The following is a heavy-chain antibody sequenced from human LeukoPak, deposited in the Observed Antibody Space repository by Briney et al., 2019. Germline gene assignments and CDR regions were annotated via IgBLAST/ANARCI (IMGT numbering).Heavy chain of an antibody. D-gene: IGHD3-10*01. J-gene: IGHJ5*02. CDR2: ISSSSYI. CDR3: ASHLRGGSNWFDP. V-gene: IGHV3-21*01. CDR1: GFTFSSYS. Sequence: PGGSLRLSCAASGFTFSSYSMNWVRQAPGKGLEWVSSISSSSYIYYADSVKGRFTISRDNAKNSLYLQMNSLRAEDTAVYYCASHLRGGSNWFDPWGQGTLVTVSS.